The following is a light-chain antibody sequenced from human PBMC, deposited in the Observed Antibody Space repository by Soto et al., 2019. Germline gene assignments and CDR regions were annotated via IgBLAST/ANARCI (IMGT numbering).Light chain of an antibody. J-gene: IGKJ5*01. CDR1: QSVSRN. V-gene: IGKV3D-15*01. CDR2: DAS. CDR3: QQYNNWPIT. Sequence: IVMTQSPATMSVSPGQTATLSCRASQSVSRNLAWYQQKPGQAPRLLIYDASTRATGTPARFSGSGSGTKFTLSISSLQSEDFAVYYCQQYNNWPITFGQGTRLEIK.